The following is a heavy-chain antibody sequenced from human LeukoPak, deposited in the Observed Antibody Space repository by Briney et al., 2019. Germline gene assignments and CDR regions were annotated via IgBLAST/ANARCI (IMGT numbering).Heavy chain of an antibody. CDR1: SGSISNYY. J-gene: IGHJ5*02. CDR2: ISSSGST. V-gene: IGHV4-4*07. D-gene: IGHD6-13*01. Sequence: SETLSLTCTVSSGSISNYYWSWIRQSAGKGLEWIGRISSSGSTNYNPSLKSRVTTSVDTSKNRFSLNLISVTAADTAVYYCAREVEAAGRGFDPWGQGTLVTVCS. CDR3: AREVEAAGRGFDP.